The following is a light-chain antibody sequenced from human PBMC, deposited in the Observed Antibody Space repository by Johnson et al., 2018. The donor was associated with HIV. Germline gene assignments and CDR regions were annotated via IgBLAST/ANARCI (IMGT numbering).Light chain of an antibody. CDR1: SSNIGNNY. CDR3: GTWDNSLSTGGV. J-gene: IGLJ1*01. V-gene: IGLV1-51*01. CDR2: DNN. Sequence: QSVLTQPPSVSAAPGQKVTISCSGSSSNIGNNYVSWYQQLPGTAPKLLIYDNNKRPSGIPDRFSGSNSGPSATLVIPGLQPGDEADYYCGTWDNSLSTGGVFGTGTKVTVL.